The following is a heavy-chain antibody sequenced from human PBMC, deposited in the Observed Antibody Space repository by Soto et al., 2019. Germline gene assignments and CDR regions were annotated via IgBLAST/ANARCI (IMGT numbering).Heavy chain of an antibody. J-gene: IGHJ4*02. CDR2: IYYSGSA. D-gene: IGHD6-13*01. Sequence: PSETLSLTCTVSGDSVTSVSDYWSWIRQPPGKGLEWIGYIYYSGSADYNPSLGSRVTISIDTSKNQFSLKLTSVTAADTAVYYCARDSSSSSLGYWGQGTLVTVSS. CDR1: GDSVTSVSDY. CDR3: ARDSSSSSLGY. V-gene: IGHV4-61*01.